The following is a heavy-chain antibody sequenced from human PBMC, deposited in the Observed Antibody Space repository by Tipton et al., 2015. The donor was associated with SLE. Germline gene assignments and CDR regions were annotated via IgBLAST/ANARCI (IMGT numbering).Heavy chain of an antibody. J-gene: IGHJ4*02. CDR3: ARASAPGYSSGWPLDY. CDR2: IIAYNGNT. Sequence: QSGAEVKKTGSSVKVSCKASGGTFSSHAISWVRQAPGQGLEWMGGIIAYNGNTNYAQKLQGRVTMTTDTSTSTAYMELRSLRSDDAAVYYCARASAPGYSSGWPLDYWGQGTLVTVSS. CDR1: GGTFSSHA. V-gene: IGHV1-18*01. D-gene: IGHD6-19*01.